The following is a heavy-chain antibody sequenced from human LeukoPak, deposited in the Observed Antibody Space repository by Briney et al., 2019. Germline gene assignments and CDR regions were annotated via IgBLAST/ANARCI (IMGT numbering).Heavy chain of an antibody. V-gene: IGHV3-11*03. CDR2: ISSSSSYT. Sequence: PGGSLRLSCAASGFTFSDYYMSWIRQAPGKGLEWVSYISSSSSYTNYADSEKGRFTISRDNAKNSLYLQMNSLRAEDTAVYYCARSQRRSYYGMDVWGQGTTVTVSS. CDR1: GFTFSDYY. J-gene: IGHJ6*02. CDR3: ARSQRRSYYGMDV. D-gene: IGHD1-1*01.